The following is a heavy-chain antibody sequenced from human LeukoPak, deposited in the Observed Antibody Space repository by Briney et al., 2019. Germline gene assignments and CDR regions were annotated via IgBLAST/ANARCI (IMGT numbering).Heavy chain of an antibody. V-gene: IGHV1-8*01. CDR1: GYTFTSYD. CDR3: ASRGYDFWSGYYLYYGMDV. D-gene: IGHD3-3*01. CDR2: MNPNSGNT. Sequence: ASVKVSCTASGYTFTSYDINWVRQATGQGLEWMGWMNPNSGNTGYAQKFQGRVTMTRNTSISTAYMELSSLRSEDTAVYYCASRGYDFWSGYYLYYGMDVWGQGTTVTVSS. J-gene: IGHJ6*02.